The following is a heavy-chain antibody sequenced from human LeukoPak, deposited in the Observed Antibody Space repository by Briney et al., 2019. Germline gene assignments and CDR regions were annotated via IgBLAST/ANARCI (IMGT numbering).Heavy chain of an antibody. J-gene: IGHJ6*02. CDR3: ARDLRTTYSSSWYNYYGMDV. Sequence: KTSETLSLTCTVSGGSISSYYWSWIRQPPGKGLEWIGYIYYSGSTNYNPSLKSRVTISVDTSKNQFSLKLSSVTAADTAVYYCARDLRTTYSSSWYNYYGMDVWGQGTTVTVSS. V-gene: IGHV4-59*01. CDR2: IYYSGST. D-gene: IGHD6-13*01. CDR1: GGSISSYY.